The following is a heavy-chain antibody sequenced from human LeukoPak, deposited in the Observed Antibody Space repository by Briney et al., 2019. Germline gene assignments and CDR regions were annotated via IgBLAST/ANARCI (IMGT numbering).Heavy chain of an antibody. CDR3: AKDSPLYCSSTSCYFDY. D-gene: IGHD2-2*01. CDR1: GFTFSSYA. CDR2: ISYDGSNK. J-gene: IGHJ4*02. Sequence: GGSLRLSCAASGFTFSSYAMHWVRQAPGKGLEWVAVISYDGSNKYYADSVKGRFTISRDNSKNTLYLQMNSLRAEDTAVYYCAKDSPLYCSSTSCYFDYWGQGTLVTVSS. V-gene: IGHV3-30-3*01.